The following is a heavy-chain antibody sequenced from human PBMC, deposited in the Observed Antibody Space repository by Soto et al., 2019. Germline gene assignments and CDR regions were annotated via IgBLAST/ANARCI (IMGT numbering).Heavy chain of an antibody. CDR3: AKGCGSRGYYVMDY. Sequence: EVQLLESGGGLVQPGGSLRLSCAASGFTFSSYAMSWVRQAPGKGLEWVSAISGSGGSTYYADSVKGRFTISRDNSKNTLNLEMNSLRAEDTDVYYCAKGCGSRGYYVMDYWGQGTLVTVAS. D-gene: IGHD3-22*01. J-gene: IGHJ4*02. CDR1: GFTFSSYA. V-gene: IGHV3-23*01. CDR2: ISGSGGST.